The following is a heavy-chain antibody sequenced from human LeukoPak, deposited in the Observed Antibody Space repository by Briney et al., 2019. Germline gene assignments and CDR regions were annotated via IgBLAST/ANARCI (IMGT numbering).Heavy chain of an antibody. CDR1: GGSFSGYY. D-gene: IGHD3-22*01. CDR2: INHSVST. CDR3: ARGEGSRYSYDTSGYYYRYFDY. J-gene: IGHJ4*02. V-gene: IGHV4-34*01. Sequence: ASETLSLTCAVYGGSFSGYYWSWIRQPPGKGLEWIGEINHSVSTKYNPSLKSRVTISVDTSKNQFSLKLSSVTAADTAVYYCARGEGSRYSYDTSGYYYRYFDYWGQGTLVTVSS.